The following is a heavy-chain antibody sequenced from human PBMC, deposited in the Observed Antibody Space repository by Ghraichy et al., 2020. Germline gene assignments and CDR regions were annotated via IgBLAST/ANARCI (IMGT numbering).Heavy chain of an antibody. Sequence: GGSLRLSCAASGFTFSNAWMSWVRQAPGKGLEWVGRIKSKTDGGTTDYAAPVKGRFTISRDDSKNTLYLQMNSLKTEDTAVYYCTTVTSYYDFWSGYWDYYYYYMDVWGKGTTVTVSS. CDR3: TTVTSYYDFWSGYWDYYYYYMDV. CDR2: IKSKTDGGTT. D-gene: IGHD3-3*01. V-gene: IGHV3-15*01. J-gene: IGHJ6*03. CDR1: GFTFSNAW.